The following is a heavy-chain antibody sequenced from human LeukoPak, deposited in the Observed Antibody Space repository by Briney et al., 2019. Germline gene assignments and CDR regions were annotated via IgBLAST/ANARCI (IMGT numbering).Heavy chain of an antibody. CDR1: GFTFSRYG. V-gene: IGHV3-9*01. D-gene: IGHD5-18*01. CDR3: AKRKGSYGLLFEGYDY. J-gene: IGHJ4*02. Sequence: PGTSLRLSCAASGFTFSRYGMHWVRQAPGKGLEWVSGISWNSGSIGYADSVKGRFTISRDNAKNSLYLQMNSLRPEDTALYYCAKRKGSYGLLFEGYDYWGQGTLVTVSS. CDR2: ISWNSGSI.